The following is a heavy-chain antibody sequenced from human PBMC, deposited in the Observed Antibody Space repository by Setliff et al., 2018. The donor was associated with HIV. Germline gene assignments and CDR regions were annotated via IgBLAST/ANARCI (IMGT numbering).Heavy chain of an antibody. CDR3: ARDKDYYDFSGYYYIYYYMDV. CDR1: GFTFSSYG. CDR2: IWYDGSNK. V-gene: IGHV3-33*01. J-gene: IGHJ6*03. D-gene: IGHD3-22*01. Sequence: GGSLRLSCAASGFTFSSYGMHWVRQAPGKGLEWVAVIWYDGSNKYYADSVKGRFTISRDKSKHTLYLQMNSLRAEDTAVYYCARDKDYYDFSGYYYIYYYMDVWGKGTTVTVSS.